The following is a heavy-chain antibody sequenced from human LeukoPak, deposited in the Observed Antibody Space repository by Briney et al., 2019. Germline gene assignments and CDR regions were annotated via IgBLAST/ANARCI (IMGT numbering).Heavy chain of an antibody. D-gene: IGHD1-14*01. J-gene: IGHJ4*02. CDR2: INQGGSDK. CDR3: TRDRSRAEVD. Sequence: GGSLRLSCAASGFTFSGHWMSWVRQAPGKGLEWVANINQGGSDKYYVDSVKGRFTISRDNANNLLYPQMNSLRGEDTAVYYCTRDRSRAEVDWGQGTLVTVSS. V-gene: IGHV3-7*01. CDR1: GFTFSGHW.